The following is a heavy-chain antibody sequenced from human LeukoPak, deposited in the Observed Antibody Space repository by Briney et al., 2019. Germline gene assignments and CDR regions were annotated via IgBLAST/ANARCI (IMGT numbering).Heavy chain of an antibody. D-gene: IGHD6-25*01. V-gene: IGHV3-21*01. J-gene: IGHJ3*02. Sequence: GGSLRLSCAASGFTFNTYTMNWVRQAPGKGLEWVSSISSGTSYIYYADSVKGRFTISRDNAKNSLYLQMNSLRAEDTAVYYCARGGGSSGGDRHIVFEIWGQGKMVTV. CDR3: ARGGGSSGGDRHIVFEI. CDR2: ISSGTSYI. CDR1: GFTFNTYT.